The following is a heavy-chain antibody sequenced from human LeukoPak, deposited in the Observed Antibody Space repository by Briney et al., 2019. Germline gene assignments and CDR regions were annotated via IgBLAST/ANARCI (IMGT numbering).Heavy chain of an antibody. V-gene: IGHV1-8*01. J-gene: IGHJ4*02. D-gene: IGHD3-22*01. CDR1: GYTFTSYD. CDR3: ARGNGYYDSSAVDY. Sequence: ASVKASCKASGYTFTSYDINWVRQATGQGLEWMGWMNPNSGNTGYAQKFQGRVTMTRNTSISTAYMELSSLRSEDTAVYYCARGNGYYDSSAVDYWGQGTLVTVSS. CDR2: MNPNSGNT.